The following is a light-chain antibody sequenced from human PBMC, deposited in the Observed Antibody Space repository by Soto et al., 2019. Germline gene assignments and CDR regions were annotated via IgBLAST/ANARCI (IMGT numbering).Light chain of an antibody. V-gene: IGKV3-20*01. CDR1: QSISSSY. J-gene: IGKJ1*01. CDR2: GAS. CDR3: QQYHSPPLT. Sequence: IVLTQSPGTLSLSPGESATLSCRASQSISSSYLAWYQQKPGQAPRLLIYGASNRATAIPDRFSGSGSGTDFTLTISRLEPEDFVVYYCQQYHSPPLTFGQGTKVEFK.